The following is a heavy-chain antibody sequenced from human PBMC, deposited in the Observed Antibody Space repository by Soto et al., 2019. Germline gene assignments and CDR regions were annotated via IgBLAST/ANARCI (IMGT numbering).Heavy chain of an antibody. CDR3: SRGRNPYYENCGPRFDY. D-gene: IGHD3-22*01. CDR1: GGSISSGGHY. V-gene: IGHV4-31*03. J-gene: IGHJ4*02. Sequence: QVQLQESGPGLVKPSQTLSLTCTVSGGSISSGGHYWGWIRHHPGRGLEWIAYFYYSGSTYYKSSLKSRVRISADKHKNQYSLNLSAVSAADTAVDYCSRGRNPYYENCGPRFDYWGQGTLVTVSS. CDR2: FYYSGST.